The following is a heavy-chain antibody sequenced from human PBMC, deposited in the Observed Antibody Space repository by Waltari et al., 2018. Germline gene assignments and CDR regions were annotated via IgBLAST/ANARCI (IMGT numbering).Heavy chain of an antibody. V-gene: IGHV4-38-2*02. Sequence: QVQLQESGPGLARPSETLSLTCDVSSYSIRSGYFWGWIRQPPGKGLQWIGSISHSGSTYYNPSLKSRITLSVDTSKNQFALKVTSVTAADTATYYCVRDLGGSGNSWFDAWGQGSLVIVS. CDR1: SYSIRSGYF. CDR2: ISHSGST. J-gene: IGHJ5*02. D-gene: IGHD3-10*01. CDR3: VRDLGGSGNSWFDA.